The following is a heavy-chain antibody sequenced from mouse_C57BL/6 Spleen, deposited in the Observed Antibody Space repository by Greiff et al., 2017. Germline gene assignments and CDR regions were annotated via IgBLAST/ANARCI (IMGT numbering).Heavy chain of an antibody. J-gene: IGHJ2*01. V-gene: IGHV1-69*01. CDR1: GYTFTSYW. D-gene: IGHD1-1*01. CDR2: IDPSDSYT. CDR3: ARCPSSITTDYFDY. Sequence: VQLQQPGAELVMPGASVKLSCKASGYTFTSYWMHWVKQRPGQGLEWIGEIDPSDSYTNYNQKFKGKSTLTVDKSSSTAYMQLSSLTSEDSAVYYCARCPSSITTDYFDYWGQGTTLTGSS.